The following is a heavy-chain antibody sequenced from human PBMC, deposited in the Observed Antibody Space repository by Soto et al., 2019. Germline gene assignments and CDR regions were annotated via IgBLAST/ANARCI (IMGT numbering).Heavy chain of an antibody. V-gene: IGHV5-51*01. J-gene: IGHJ5*02. CDR2: IYPGDSHT. CDR1: GYSFSSYW. D-gene: IGHD1-1*01. CDR3: GRLEGRLAQLAPLGCFAP. Sequence: GESLKISCKGSGYSFSSYWIGWVRQMPGKGLEWMGIIYPGDSHTRYSPSFQGQVTISADKSISTAYLQWSSLKASDTAMYYCGRLEGRLAQLAPLGCFAPGGRETLVTVPS.